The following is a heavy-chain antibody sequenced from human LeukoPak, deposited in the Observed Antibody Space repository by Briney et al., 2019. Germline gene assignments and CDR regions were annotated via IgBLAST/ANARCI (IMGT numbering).Heavy chain of an antibody. CDR2: MNYGGSS. D-gene: IGHD5-18*01. Sequence: PSETLSLTCTVSGYSISSGYYWGWIRQPPGKGLEWIGSMNYGGSSHYNPSLKSRVTISVDTSKNQFSLKLSSVTAADTAVYYCARGRRPSWIQLWLGWFDPWGQGTLVTVSS. CDR3: ARGRRPSWIQLWLGWFDP. CDR1: GYSISSGYY. J-gene: IGHJ5*02. V-gene: IGHV4-38-2*02.